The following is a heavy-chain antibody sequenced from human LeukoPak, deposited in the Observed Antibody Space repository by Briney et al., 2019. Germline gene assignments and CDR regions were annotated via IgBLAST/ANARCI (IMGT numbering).Heavy chain of an antibody. Sequence: GGSLRLSCAASGFTFRSYGMHWVRQAPGKGLEWVAVIRFDGTSQYYADSVKGRFTISRDNSKNQLSLQMTSLRAEDTAVYYCARGGYTYGFFDYWGQGTLVTVSS. CDR3: ARGGYTYGFFDY. CDR2: IRFDGTSQ. J-gene: IGHJ4*02. CDR1: GFTFRSYG. D-gene: IGHD5-18*01. V-gene: IGHV3-33*01.